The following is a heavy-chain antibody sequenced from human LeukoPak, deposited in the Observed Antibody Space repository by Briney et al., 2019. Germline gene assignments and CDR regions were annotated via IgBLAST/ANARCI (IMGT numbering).Heavy chain of an antibody. CDR2: IYHSGSA. V-gene: IGHV4-31*03. D-gene: IGHD3-10*01. J-gene: IGHJ4*02. CDR1: GDSISSGGYY. Sequence: ASETLSLTCTVSGDSISSGGYYWSWIRQPPGKGLEWIGYIYHSGSAYYNPSLKSRVTISVDTSKNQFSLKLSSVAAADTAVYFCARGLYGTVKGGLDYWGQGTLVTVSS. CDR3: ARGLYGTVKGGLDY.